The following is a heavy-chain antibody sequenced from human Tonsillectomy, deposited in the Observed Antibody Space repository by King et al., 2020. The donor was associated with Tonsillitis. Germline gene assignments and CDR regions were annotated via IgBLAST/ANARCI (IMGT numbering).Heavy chain of an antibody. D-gene: IGHD6-19*01. CDR2: IYYSGST. J-gene: IGHJ4*02. CDR1: GGSVSSGSYY. Sequence: QLQESGPGLVKPSETLSLTCTVSGGSVSSGSYYWSWIRQPPGKGLEWIGYIYYSGSTNYNPSLKSRVTISVDTSKNQFSLKLSSVTAADTAVYYCAGDLYSSGWCYFDNWGQGTLVTVSS. V-gene: IGHV4-61*01. CDR3: AGDLYSSGWCYFDN.